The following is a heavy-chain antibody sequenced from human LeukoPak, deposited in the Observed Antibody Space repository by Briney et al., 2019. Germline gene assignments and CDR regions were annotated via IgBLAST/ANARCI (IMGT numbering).Heavy chain of an antibody. D-gene: IGHD3-9*01. V-gene: IGHV3-15*01. J-gene: IGHJ3*02. CDR1: GFTFSNAW. CDR3: STNTLRYFDWALAGFDM. CDR2: IKSKTDGGTT. Sequence: GGSLRLSCAASGFTFSNAWMSWVRQAPGKGLEWVGRIKSKTDGGTTDYAAPVKGRFTISRDDSRNTLYAQMNSLKTEDTAVYYCSTNTLRYFDWALAGFDMWGQGTMVTVSS.